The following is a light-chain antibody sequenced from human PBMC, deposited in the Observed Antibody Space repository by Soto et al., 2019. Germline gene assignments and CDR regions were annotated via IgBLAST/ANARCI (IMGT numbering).Light chain of an antibody. CDR3: QQYNNWPAT. CDR2: CSC. J-gene: IGKJ1*01. V-gene: IGKV3-15*01. CDR1: QSVSTN. Sequence: DIAMSQHTATLAVYLGERAMLSCRSSQSVSTNLASCQKRPGRPARHLCYCSCIRASGIPARFSGSGSGKEFPLTIISLHSEDFAVYYCQQYNNWPATFGQGTKVDIK.